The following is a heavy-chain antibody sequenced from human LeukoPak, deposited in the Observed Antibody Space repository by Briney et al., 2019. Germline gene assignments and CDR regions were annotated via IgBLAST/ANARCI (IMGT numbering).Heavy chain of an antibody. CDR3: ASLDF. Sequence: PSETLSPTCTVSGGSFSSYYWSWIRQPPGKGLEWIGYIYYNGNTNYNPSLKRRVTMSVDTSRNQLSLKLTSVTAADTAVYYCASLDFWGQGTLVTVSS. CDR1: GGSFSSYY. V-gene: IGHV4-59*01. CDR2: IYYNGNT. J-gene: IGHJ4*02.